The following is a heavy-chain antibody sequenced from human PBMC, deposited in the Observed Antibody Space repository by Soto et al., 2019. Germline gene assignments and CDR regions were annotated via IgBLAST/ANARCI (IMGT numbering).Heavy chain of an antibody. Sequence: QVQLVESGGGVVQPGKSLRLSCVATGFIFRSHGVHWVRQAPGKGLEWVAVISHDGSNAYYADAVNGRFTISRDNAKNTVYLQMNSLRGEDTAVYYCAKQGIEVAGTDYFDYWGQGALVTVAS. CDR3: AKQGIEVAGTDYFDY. CDR1: GFIFRSHG. D-gene: IGHD6-19*01. J-gene: IGHJ4*02. V-gene: IGHV3-30*18. CDR2: ISHDGSNA.